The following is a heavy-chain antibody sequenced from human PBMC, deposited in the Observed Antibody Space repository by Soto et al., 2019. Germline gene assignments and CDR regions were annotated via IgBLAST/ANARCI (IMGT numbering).Heavy chain of an antibody. V-gene: IGHV4-39*01. J-gene: IGHJ4*02. Sequence: QLQLQESGPGLVKPSKTLSLTCTVSGGSISSSSNYWGWIRQPPGKGLEWIGSTSYSGSAYYNPSLKSRVTVFVDTSKNQFSLKLTSVTAADTAVYFCARGHGGITVFGAPGHFDYWGQGTQVTVSS. CDR1: GGSISSSSNY. D-gene: IGHD3-3*01. CDR3: ARGHGGITVFGAPGHFDY. CDR2: TSYSGSA.